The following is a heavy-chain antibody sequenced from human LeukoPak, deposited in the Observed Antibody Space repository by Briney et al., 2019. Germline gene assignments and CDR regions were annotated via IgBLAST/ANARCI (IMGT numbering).Heavy chain of an antibody. CDR1: GGSFSTYSYY. Sequence: SGTLSLTCAVYGGSFSTYSYYWGWISQPPGKGLEWIGSMYYSGNTYYNPSLKSRVTMSADTSKKQFSLNLSSVTAADTAVYYCVRQIERDGYDYWGQGTLVTVSS. CDR3: VRQIERDGYDY. CDR2: MYYSGNT. V-gene: IGHV4-39*01. J-gene: IGHJ4*02. D-gene: IGHD5-24*01.